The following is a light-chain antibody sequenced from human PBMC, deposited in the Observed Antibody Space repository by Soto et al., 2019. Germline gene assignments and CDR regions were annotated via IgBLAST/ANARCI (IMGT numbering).Light chain of an antibody. Sequence: EIVMTQSPATLSVSPGERATLSCRASQSVSSNLAWYQQKPGQAPRLLIYGASTRATGIRARFSGSGSGTEFTLTISSLQSEDFAVYYCQQYNNWRTWTFGQGTKVEIK. V-gene: IGKV3-15*01. CDR3: QQYNNWRTWT. J-gene: IGKJ1*01. CDR1: QSVSSN. CDR2: GAS.